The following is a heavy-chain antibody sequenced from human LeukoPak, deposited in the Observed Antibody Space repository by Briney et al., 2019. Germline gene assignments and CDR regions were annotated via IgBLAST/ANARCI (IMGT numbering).Heavy chain of an antibody. Sequence: SETLSLTCTVSGGSISSYYWSWIRQPPGKGLEWIGYIYYSGSTNYNPSLKSRATISVDTSKNQFSLKLSSVTAADTAVYYCARLGTLAAAGTIYYYYYGMDVWGQGTTVTVSS. CDR2: IYYSGST. J-gene: IGHJ6*02. CDR1: GGSISSYY. CDR3: ARLGTLAAAGTIYYYYYGMDV. V-gene: IGHV4-59*08. D-gene: IGHD6-13*01.